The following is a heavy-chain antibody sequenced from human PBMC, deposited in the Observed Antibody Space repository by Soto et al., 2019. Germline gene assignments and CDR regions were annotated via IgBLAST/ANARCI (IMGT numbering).Heavy chain of an antibody. Sequence: QITLKESGPTLVKPTQTLTRTCTFSGFSLSTSGVGVGWIRQPPGKALEWLALIYWNDDKRYSPSLKSRLTITKDTSKNQVVLTMTNKDPVDTATYYGAHQKYQLLKSGIAAAVDYWGQGTLVTVSS. CDR2: IYWNDDK. J-gene: IGHJ4*02. CDR1: GFSLSTSGVG. CDR3: AHQKYQLLKSGIAAAVDY. D-gene: IGHD6-13*01. V-gene: IGHV2-5*01.